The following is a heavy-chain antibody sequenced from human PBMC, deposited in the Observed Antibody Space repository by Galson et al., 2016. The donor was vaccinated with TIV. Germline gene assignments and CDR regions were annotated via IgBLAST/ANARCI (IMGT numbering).Heavy chain of an antibody. D-gene: IGHD4-17*01. Sequence: SLRLSCAGFGFPFIHYSVNWVCQAPGKGLEWVAAIWFDGSNKYYGDSVKGRFTISRDNSKNTLYLQMNSLRAEDTAVYYCATGSNYGDFGGPEFENWGRGTLVTVPS. CDR2: IWFDGSNK. V-gene: IGHV3-33*08. CDR1: GFPFIHYS. CDR3: ATGSNYGDFGGPEFEN. J-gene: IGHJ4*02.